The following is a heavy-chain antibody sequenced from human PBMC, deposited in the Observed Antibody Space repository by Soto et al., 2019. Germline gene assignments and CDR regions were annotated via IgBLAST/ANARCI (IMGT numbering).Heavy chain of an antibody. J-gene: IGHJ4*02. V-gene: IGHV3-23*01. CDR3: AKDHYDIDFYFDY. Sequence: PGWSLRLSCAASGFTFSSYAMSWVRQAPGKGLEWVSAVSGSGGSTYYADSVRGRFTISRDNSKNTLYLQMNSLRAEDTAVYYCAKDHYDIDFYFDYWGQGTLVTVSS. D-gene: IGHD3-22*01. CDR2: VSGSGGST. CDR1: GFTFSSYA.